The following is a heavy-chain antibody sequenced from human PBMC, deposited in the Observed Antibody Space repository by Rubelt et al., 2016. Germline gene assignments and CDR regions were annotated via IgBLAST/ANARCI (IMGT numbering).Heavy chain of an antibody. V-gene: IGHV1-18*01. D-gene: IGHD1-26*01. Sequence: WMGWISAYNGNTNYAQKLQGRVTMTTDTSTSTAYMELRSLRSDDTAVYYCARDGWELGGFDYWGQGTLVTVSS. J-gene: IGHJ4*02. CDR2: ISAYNGNT. CDR3: ARDGWELGGFDY.